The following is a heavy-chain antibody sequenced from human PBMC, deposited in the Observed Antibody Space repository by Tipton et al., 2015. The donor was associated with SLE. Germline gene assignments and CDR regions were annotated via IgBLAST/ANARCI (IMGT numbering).Heavy chain of an antibody. J-gene: IGHJ3*02. CDR1: GGSIRDTNYF. V-gene: IGHV4-31*03. Sequence: TLSLTCTVSGGSIRDTNYFWSWVRQLPGKGLEWIGYIFHTGSAYYKPSLKSRLTLLIDTSKNQFSLSLNSVTAADTAVYYCAREVIAVSDSDAFDIWGQGTVITVSS. CDR3: AREVIAVSDSDAFDI. CDR2: IFHTGSA. D-gene: IGHD2-21*01.